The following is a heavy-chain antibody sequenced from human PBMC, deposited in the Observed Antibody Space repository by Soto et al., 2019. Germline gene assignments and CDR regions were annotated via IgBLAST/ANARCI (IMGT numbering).Heavy chain of an antibody. J-gene: IGHJ6*02. Sequence: EVQLVESGGTLVQPGGSLRLSCAVSGFDASVNFMTWVRQAPGKGLEWVSSINNAFNTFYADSVTGRFTISRDNSKNTLYLQMNSMRVEATAMYYCVRENYYYGMDVWGQGTAVTVSS. V-gene: IGHV3-66*01. CDR1: GFDASVNF. CDR2: INNAFNT. CDR3: VRENYYYGMDV.